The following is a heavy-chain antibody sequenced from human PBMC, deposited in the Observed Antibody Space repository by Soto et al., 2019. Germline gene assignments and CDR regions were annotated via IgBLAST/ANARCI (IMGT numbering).Heavy chain of an antibody. J-gene: IGHJ4*02. CDR2: IYYSGST. CDR1: GGSISSSSYY. Sequence: PSETLSLTCTVSGGSISSSSYYWGWIRQPPGKGLEWIGSIYYSGSTYYNPSLKSRVTISVDTSKNQFSLKLSSVTAADTAVYYCARVVYDILTGYYFDYWGQGTLVTVSS. CDR3: ARVVYDILTGYYFDY. D-gene: IGHD3-9*01. V-gene: IGHV4-39*01.